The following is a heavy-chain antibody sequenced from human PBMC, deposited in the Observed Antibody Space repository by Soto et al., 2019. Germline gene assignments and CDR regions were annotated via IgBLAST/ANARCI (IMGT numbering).Heavy chain of an antibody. V-gene: IGHV3-23*04. D-gene: IGHD3-3*01. CDR2: ISSSGGST. CDR3: AKVYYDFWSGYLGGANGMDV. J-gene: IGHJ6*02. Sequence: EVQLVESGGGLVKPGGSLRLSCAASGFTFSSYSMNWVRQAPGKGLEWVSSISSSGGSTYYADSVKGRFTISRDNSKNTLYLQMNSLRAEDTAVYYCAKVYYDFWSGYLGGANGMDVWGQGTTVTVSS. CDR1: GFTFSSYS.